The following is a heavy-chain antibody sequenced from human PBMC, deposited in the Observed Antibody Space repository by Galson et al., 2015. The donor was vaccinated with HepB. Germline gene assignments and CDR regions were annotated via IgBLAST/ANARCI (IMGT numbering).Heavy chain of an antibody. V-gene: IGHV3-9*01. CDR2: ISWNSGSI. J-gene: IGHJ4*02. CDR3: AKEGYYYDSSGYLLQNRKIFDY. D-gene: IGHD3-22*01. CDR1: GFTFDDYA. Sequence: SLRLSCAASGFTFDDYAMHWVRQAPGKGLEWASGISWNSGSIGYADSVKGRFTISRDNAKNSLYLQMNSLRAEDTALYYCAKEGYYYDSSGYLLQNRKIFDYWGQGTLVTVSS.